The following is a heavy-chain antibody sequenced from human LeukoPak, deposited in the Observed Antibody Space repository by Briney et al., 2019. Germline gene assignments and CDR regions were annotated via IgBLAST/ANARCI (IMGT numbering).Heavy chain of an antibody. CDR1: GFTFGDHA. CDR3: TRGVSMTTVVTGVPDAFDI. V-gene: IGHV3-49*04. J-gene: IGHJ3*02. D-gene: IGHD4-23*01. CDR2: IGTKAYGGTT. Sequence: GRSLRLSCTASGFTFGDHAMSWVRQAPGKGLEWVGFIGTKAYGGTTEYAASVKGRFTISRDDSKSIAYLQMNSLKTEDTAVYYCTRGVSMTTVVTGVPDAFDIWGQGTMVTVSS.